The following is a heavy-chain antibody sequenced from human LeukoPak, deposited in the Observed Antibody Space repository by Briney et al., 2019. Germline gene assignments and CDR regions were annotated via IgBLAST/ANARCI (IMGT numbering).Heavy chain of an antibody. Sequence: SVKVSFKASGGTFSSYAISWVRQAPGQGLEWVGGIIPIFGTANYAQKFQGRVTITTDESTSTAYMELSSLRSEDTAVYYCARDGSLNGRRVSWGQGTLVTVSS. D-gene: IGHD2-2*03. CDR1: GGTFSSYA. CDR2: IIPIFGTA. J-gene: IGHJ4*02. V-gene: IGHV1-69*05. CDR3: ARDGSLNGRRVS.